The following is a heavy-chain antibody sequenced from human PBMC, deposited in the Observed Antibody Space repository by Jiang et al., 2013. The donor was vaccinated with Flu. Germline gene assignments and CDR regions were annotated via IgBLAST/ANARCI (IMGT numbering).Heavy chain of an antibody. CDR1: GGSFSGYY. V-gene: IGHV4-34*01. J-gene: IGHJ4*02. CDR2: INHSGST. Sequence: LLKPSETLSLTCAVYGGSFSGYYWSWIRQPPGKGLEWIGEINHSGSTNYNPSLKSRVTISVDTSKNQFSLKLSSVTAADTAVYYCARGFPITMVQNALFDYWGQGTLVTVSS. D-gene: IGHD3-10*01. CDR3: ARGFPITMVQNALFDY.